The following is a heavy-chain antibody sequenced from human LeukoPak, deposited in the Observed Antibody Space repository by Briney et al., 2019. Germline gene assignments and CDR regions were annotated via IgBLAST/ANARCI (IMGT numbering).Heavy chain of an antibody. Sequence: GRSLRLSCAASGFTFKSYTMHWVRQAPGKGLQWVAAISDDGINAYYSDSAKGRLTISRDNSNNTLYLQMNSLRAEDTAVYFCAKQSNNHYYQKASDYWGQGTLSPSLQ. CDR3: AKQSNNHYYQKASDY. CDR2: ISDDGINA. D-gene: IGHD1-26*01. CDR1: GFTFKSYT. J-gene: IGHJ4*02. V-gene: IGHV3-30-3*01.